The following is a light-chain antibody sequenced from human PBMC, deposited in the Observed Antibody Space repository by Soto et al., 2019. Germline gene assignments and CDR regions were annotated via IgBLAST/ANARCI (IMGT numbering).Light chain of an antibody. CDR3: SSYTSSSIRNRV. CDR2: EVS. Sequence: QSALTQPASVSGSPGQSITISCTGTSSDVGGYNFVSWYQQFPGKAPKLMIYEVSNRPSGVSNRFSGSKSGNTASLTISGLQAEDEADYYCSSYTSSSIRNRVFGGGTKLTVL. CDR1: SSDVGGYNF. V-gene: IGLV2-14*01. J-gene: IGLJ3*02.